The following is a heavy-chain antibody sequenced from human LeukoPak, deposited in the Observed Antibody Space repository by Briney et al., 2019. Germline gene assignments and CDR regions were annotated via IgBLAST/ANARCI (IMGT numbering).Heavy chain of an antibody. Sequence: GGSLRLSCAASGFTFSSYSMNWVRQAPGKGLEWVSSISSSSSYIYYADSVKGRFTISRDNAKNSLYLQMNSLRAEDTAVYYCARDIGSGWYHWFDPWGQGTLVTVSS. CDR1: GFTFSSYS. V-gene: IGHV3-21*01. J-gene: IGHJ5*02. CDR2: ISSSSSYI. D-gene: IGHD6-19*01. CDR3: ARDIGSGWYHWFDP.